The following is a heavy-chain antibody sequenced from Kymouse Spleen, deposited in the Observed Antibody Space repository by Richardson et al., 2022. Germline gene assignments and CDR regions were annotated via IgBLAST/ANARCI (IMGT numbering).Heavy chain of an antibody. Sequence: EVQLVESGGGLVQPGGSLRLSCAASGFTFSSYWMSWVRQAPGKGLEWVANIKQDGSEKYYVDSVKGRFTISRDNAKNSLYLQMNSLRAEDTAVYYCARDKDYGGYYYYYGMDVWGQGTTVTVSS. CDR1: GFTFSSYW. CDR3: ARDKDYGGYYYYYGMDV. J-gene: IGHJ6*02. V-gene: IGHV3-7*01. CDR2: IKQDGSEK. D-gene: IGHD4-23*01.